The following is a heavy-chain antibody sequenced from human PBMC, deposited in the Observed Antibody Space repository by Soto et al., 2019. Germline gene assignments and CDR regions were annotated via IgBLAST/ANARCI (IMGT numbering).Heavy chain of an antibody. J-gene: IGHJ4*02. D-gene: IGHD6-25*01. CDR3: ARPVNGGYVY. CDR1: GYSFSTYW. Sequence: GESLKISCQGSGYSFSTYWIGWVRQMPGKGLEWMGIICPADSDTRYRPSFQGQVTISADKSINTAYLQWSSLKASDTAMYYCARPVNGGYVYWGQGTLVTVSS. CDR2: ICPADSDT. V-gene: IGHV5-51*01.